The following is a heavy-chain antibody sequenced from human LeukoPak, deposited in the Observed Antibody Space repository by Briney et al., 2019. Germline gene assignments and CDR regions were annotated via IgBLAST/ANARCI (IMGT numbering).Heavy chain of an antibody. CDR1: GFTFSSYE. CDR2: ISSSGSTI. D-gene: IGHD3-22*01. CDR3: ARGDWLETQNRFDI. Sequence: GGSLRLSCAASGFTFSSYEMNWVRQASGKGLEWVSYISSSGSTIYYADSVKGRFTISKDNAKNSLYLQMNSLRAEDTAVYYCARGDWLETQNRFDIWGQGTMVTVSS. V-gene: IGHV3-48*03. J-gene: IGHJ3*02.